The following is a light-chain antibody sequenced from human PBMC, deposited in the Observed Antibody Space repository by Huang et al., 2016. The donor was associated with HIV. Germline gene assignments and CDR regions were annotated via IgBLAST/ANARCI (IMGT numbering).Light chain of an antibody. V-gene: IGKV3-11*01. CDR3: QQRCNSIT. CDR2: DAS. Sequence: EIVLTQSPATLSLSPGERATLSCRASQRITSYLAWYQQKPCHPPRRLIYDASNRATGIPARFSGSGSGTDFTLTISRLEPEDFAVYYCQQRCNSITFGQGTRLEIK. J-gene: IGKJ5*01. CDR1: QRITSY.